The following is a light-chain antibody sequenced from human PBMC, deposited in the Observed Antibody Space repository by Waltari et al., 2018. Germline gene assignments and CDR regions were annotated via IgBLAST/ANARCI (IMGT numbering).Light chain of an antibody. CDR3: QQYYTSLRT. CDR2: CAS. CDR1: QSVLNRSNNRNH. V-gene: IGKV4-1*01. Sequence: IVITQSPDSLPVSLCERAPISCKSRQSVLNRSNNRNHLAWYQQKPGQPPRVLLYCASTRESGVPDRFSGRGSDTDFTLTISSLQTEDVAVYYCQQYYTSLRTFGGGTKVEI. J-gene: IGKJ4*01.